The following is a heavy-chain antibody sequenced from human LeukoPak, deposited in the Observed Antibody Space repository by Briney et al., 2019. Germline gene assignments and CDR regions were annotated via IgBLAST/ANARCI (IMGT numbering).Heavy chain of an antibody. CDR3: ARHPEAESFDY. CDR1: GGSISSYY. V-gene: IGHV4-59*08. D-gene: IGHD1-14*01. J-gene: IGHJ4*02. CDR2: IYYSGST. Sequence: SETLSLTCTVSGGSISSYYWSWIRQPPGKGLEWIGYIYYSGSTIYNPSLKSRVTISVDTSKNQFSLKLSSVTAADTAVYYCARHPEAESFDYWGQGTLVTVSS.